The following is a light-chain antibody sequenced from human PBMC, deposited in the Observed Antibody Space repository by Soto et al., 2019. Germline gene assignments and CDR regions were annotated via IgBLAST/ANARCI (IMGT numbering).Light chain of an antibody. V-gene: IGKV1-5*03. J-gene: IGKJ1*01. Sequence: DIQMTQSPSTLSASVGDRVTITCRATESISSWLAWYQQKPGEAPKLLMYKASTLESGVPSRFIGSGSGTEFTLTISSLQPDDFATYYCQQYYTYSWTFGQGTQVEIK. CDR1: ESISSW. CDR3: QQYYTYSWT. CDR2: KAS.